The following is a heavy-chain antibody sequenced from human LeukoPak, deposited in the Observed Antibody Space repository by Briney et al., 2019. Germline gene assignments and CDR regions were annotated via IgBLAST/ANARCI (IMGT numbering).Heavy chain of an antibody. J-gene: IGHJ4*02. Sequence: GGSLRLSCAASGFTFSDYYMNWIRQAPGKGLEWISYISSSGSTIYYADSVKGRFTISRDNAKNSLYLQMNSLRAEDTAVYYCARDPGNYYGSGSRTFDYWGQGTLVTVSS. CDR3: ARDPGNYYGSGSRTFDY. D-gene: IGHD3-10*01. CDR2: ISSSGSTI. V-gene: IGHV3-11*01. CDR1: GFTFSDYY.